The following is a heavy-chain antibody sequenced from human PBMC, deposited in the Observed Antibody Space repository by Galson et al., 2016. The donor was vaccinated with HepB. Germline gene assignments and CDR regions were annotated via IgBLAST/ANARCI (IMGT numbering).Heavy chain of an antibody. J-gene: IGHJ3*02. CDR1: EFTFSCCS. V-gene: IGHV3-64*01. CDR2: ISPNGTT. Sequence: SLRLSCAASEFTFSCCSIHWVRQAPGKGLKCVSRISPNGTTYYAKSLKGSVTISRDNSNNTLHHQMGSMTFGEIFGGHGLEIWGQGAMVTVSS. CDR3: LEI. D-gene: IGHD4-23*01.